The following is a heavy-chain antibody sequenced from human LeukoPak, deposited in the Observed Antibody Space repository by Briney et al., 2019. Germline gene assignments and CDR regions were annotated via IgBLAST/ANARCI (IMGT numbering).Heavy chain of an antibody. J-gene: IGHJ4*02. CDR3: ARETAAAGSFIAINDY. D-gene: IGHD6-13*01. Sequence: KSSETLSLTCTVSGGSISSYYWSWIRQPPGKGLEWIGEINDSESTNYNPSLKSRATISVDTSKKQFSLKLSSVTAADTAMYYCARETAAAGSFIAINDYWGQGTLVTVSS. CDR1: GGSISSYY. CDR2: INDSEST. V-gene: IGHV4-34*01.